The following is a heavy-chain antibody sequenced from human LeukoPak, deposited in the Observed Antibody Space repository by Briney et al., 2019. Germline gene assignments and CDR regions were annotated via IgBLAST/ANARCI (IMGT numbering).Heavy chain of an antibody. CDR2: ITQDGSEK. CDR3: AREDDGDCYD. J-gene: IGHJ4*02. V-gene: IGHV3-7*01. CDR1: GFTFSSYW. Sequence: PEGSLRLSCAASGFTFSSYWMSWVRQAPGKGLEWVANITQDGSEKYYVDSVKGRFTISRDNAKNSLYPQMNSLRAEDTAVYYCAREDDGDCYDWGQGTLVTVSS. D-gene: IGHD2-21*02.